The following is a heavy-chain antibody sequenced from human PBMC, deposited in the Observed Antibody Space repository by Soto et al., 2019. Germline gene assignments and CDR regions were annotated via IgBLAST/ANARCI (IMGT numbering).Heavy chain of an antibody. CDR2: ISAYNGNT. CDR1: GYTFTSYG. CDR3: NYVGAILGRVIA. J-gene: IGHJ5*02. V-gene: IGHV1-18*01. Sequence: ASVKVSCKASGYTFTSYGISWVRQAPGQGLEWMGWISAYNGNTNYAQKLQGRVTMTTDTSTSTAYMELRSLRAEDTAIYYCNYVGAILGRVIAWGQGTLVTVSS. D-gene: IGHD1-26*01.